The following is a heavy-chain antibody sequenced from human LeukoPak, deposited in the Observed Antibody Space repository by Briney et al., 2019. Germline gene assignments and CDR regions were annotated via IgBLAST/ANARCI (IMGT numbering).Heavy chain of an antibody. J-gene: IGHJ4*02. D-gene: IGHD3-10*01. CDR3: ARGVGTKLLWFGESSHIDY. CDR2: MNPNSGNT. CDR1: GYTFTSYD. V-gene: IGHV1-8*01. Sequence: GASVKVSCKASGYTFTSYDINWVRQATGQGLEWMGWMNPNSGNTGYAQKFQGRVTMTRNTSINTAYMELSSLRSEDTAVYYCARGVGTKLLWFGESSHIDYWGQGTLVTVSS.